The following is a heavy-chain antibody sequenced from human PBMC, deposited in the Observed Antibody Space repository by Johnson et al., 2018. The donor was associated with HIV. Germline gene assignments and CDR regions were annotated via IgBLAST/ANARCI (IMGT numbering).Heavy chain of an antibody. CDR1: GFAFSNYG. V-gene: IGHV3-30*18. CDR3: AKDRGAGSSGAFDI. CDR2: ISFDGSHK. Sequence: HVQLVESGGGVVQPGRSLRLSCAASGFAFSNYGMHWVRQAPGKGLEWVAVISFDGSHKYYTDSVKGLSTISRDNSNNTLYLHMNSLRPDDTGVYYCAKDRGAGSSGAFDIWGRGTIVTVSS. D-gene: IGHD6-6*01. J-gene: IGHJ3*02.